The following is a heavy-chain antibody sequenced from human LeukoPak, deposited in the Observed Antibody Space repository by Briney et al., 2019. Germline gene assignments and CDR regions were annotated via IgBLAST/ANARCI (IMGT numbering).Heavy chain of an antibody. CDR3: ARVRPGQWLLRDAFDI. D-gene: IGHD6-19*01. V-gene: IGHV3-21*01. Sequence: PGGSLRLSCAASGFTFSICSMNWVRQAPGKGLEWVSSISSSSSYIYYADSMKGRFTVSRDNARNSLYLQMNSLRVEDTAVYYCARVRPGQWLLRDAFDIWGQGTMVTVSS. CDR2: ISSSSSYI. CDR1: GFTFSICS. J-gene: IGHJ3*02.